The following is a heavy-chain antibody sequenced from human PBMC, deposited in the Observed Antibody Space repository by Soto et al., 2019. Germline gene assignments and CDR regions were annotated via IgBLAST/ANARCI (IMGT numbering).Heavy chain of an antibody. D-gene: IGHD1-26*01. Sequence: EVQLLESGGGLVQPGGSLRLSCAASGFTVSSNFMSWVRQAPGRGLEWVSVIYRDDSGGSTYYADSVRGRFTISRDNSTNTLYLQMNSLRAEDTAVYYCAREMRRISRGVGSDYWGQGTLVTVSS. CDR3: AREMRRISRGVGSDY. V-gene: IGHV3-66*01. CDR1: GFTVSSNF. CDR2: IYRDDSGGST. J-gene: IGHJ4*02.